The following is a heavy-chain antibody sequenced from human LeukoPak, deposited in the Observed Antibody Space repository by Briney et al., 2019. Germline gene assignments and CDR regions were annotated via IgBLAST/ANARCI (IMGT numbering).Heavy chain of an antibody. Sequence: SQTLSLTCTVSGGSISSGGYYWSWIRPHPGEGLGWGVYIYYSGSTYYNPSLKSRVTISVDTSKNQFSLKLSSVTAADTAVYYCARSYCSSTSCSPYYYYYMDVWGKGTTVTVSS. V-gene: IGHV4-31*03. CDR1: GGSISSGGYY. J-gene: IGHJ6*03. CDR3: ARSYCSSTSCSPYYYYYMDV. D-gene: IGHD2-2*01. CDR2: IYYSGST.